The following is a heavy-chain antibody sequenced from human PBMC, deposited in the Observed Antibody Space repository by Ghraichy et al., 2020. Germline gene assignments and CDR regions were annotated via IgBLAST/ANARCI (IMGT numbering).Heavy chain of an antibody. J-gene: IGHJ4*02. CDR1: EGERRKIGYY. CDR3: SRLGGSETLEYYFNY. V-gene: IGHV4-39*01. CDR2: VYYSGRT. Sequence: SETLSLTCTVSEGERRKIGYYWGWIRQPPGKGLEWIGSVYYSGRTYYNSSLESRLTISTDTSKNQLSLRLRSVTATDTAVYYCSRLGGSETLEYYFNYWCQGTLVTVSS. D-gene: IGHD3-10*01.